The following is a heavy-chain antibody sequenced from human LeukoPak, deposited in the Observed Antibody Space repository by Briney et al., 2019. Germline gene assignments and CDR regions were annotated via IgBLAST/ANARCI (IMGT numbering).Heavy chain of an antibody. CDR2: IYWNDDK. CDR3: AHSNEDYGGNPERFDY. V-gene: IGHV2-5*01. Sequence: SGPTLVNPPQTLTLTCTFSGFSLSTSGVGVGWIRQPPGKALEWLALIYWNDDKRYSPSLKSRLTITKDTSKNQVVLTMTNMDPVDTATYYCAHSNEDYGGNPERFDYWGQGTLVTVSS. J-gene: IGHJ4*02. CDR1: GFSLSTSGVG. D-gene: IGHD4-23*01.